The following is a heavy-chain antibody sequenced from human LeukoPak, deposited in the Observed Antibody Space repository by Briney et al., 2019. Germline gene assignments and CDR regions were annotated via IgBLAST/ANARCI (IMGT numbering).Heavy chain of an antibody. CDR2: IRYDGSNK. CDR1: GFTFSSYD. Sequence: GGSLRLSCAASGFTFSSYDMHWVRQAPGKGLEWVAFIRYDGSNKYNADSVKGRFTISRDNSKNTLYLQMNSLRAEDTAVYYCAASVVTPSGFDYWGQGTLVTVSS. D-gene: IGHD4-23*01. J-gene: IGHJ4*02. CDR3: AASVVTPSGFDY. V-gene: IGHV3-30*02.